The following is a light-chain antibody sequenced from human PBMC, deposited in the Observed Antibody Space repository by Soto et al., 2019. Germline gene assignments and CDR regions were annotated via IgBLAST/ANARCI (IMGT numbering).Light chain of an antibody. CDR1: QTISSN. Sequence: DIQMTQSPSSLSASVGDRVSITCRASQTISSNVNWFQQKPGEVPNILIYGSSTLQSGVPSRFSGSGSGTDFTLTISNLQPEDFANYYCQQSYDHPLTFGQGTRLEI. V-gene: IGKV1-39*01. CDR2: GSS. CDR3: QQSYDHPLT. J-gene: IGKJ5*01.